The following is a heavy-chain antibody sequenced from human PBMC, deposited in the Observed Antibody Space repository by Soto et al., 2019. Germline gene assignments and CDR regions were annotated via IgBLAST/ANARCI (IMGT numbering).Heavy chain of an antibody. J-gene: IGHJ3*02. CDR2: IYYSGST. V-gene: IGHV4-30-4*01. CDR1: GGSINSGGHY. Sequence: PSQTLPPSCTFSGGSINSGGHYWSWIRQPPGKGLEWIGYIYYSGSTYYNPSLKSRVTISVDTSKNQFSLKMSSVTAADTAVYYCTSKFGQLLADAFDIWGQGTMVTVSS. CDR3: TSKFGQLLADAFDI. D-gene: IGHD3-10*01.